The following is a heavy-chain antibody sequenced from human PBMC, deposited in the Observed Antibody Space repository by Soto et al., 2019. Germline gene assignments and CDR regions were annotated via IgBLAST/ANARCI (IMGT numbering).Heavy chain of an antibody. CDR1: GGSISSGRHY. CDR2: GYHDGNA. J-gene: IGHJ5*01. Sequence: PSETLSLTCNVSGGSISSGRHYWSGILQHPGKGLEWIGYGYHDGNAYYNPSLKRRLTISVDTSKNQFSLELTSVTAADTAVEDCARGADDYYTRSRDSW. CDR3: ARGADDYYTRSRDS. D-gene: IGHD1-26*01. V-gene: IGHV4-31*03.